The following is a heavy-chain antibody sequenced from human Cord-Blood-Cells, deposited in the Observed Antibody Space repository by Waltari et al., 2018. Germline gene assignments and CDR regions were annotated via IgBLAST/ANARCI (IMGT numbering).Heavy chain of an antibody. CDR3: ARDLSTVLDL. D-gene: IGHD1-1*01. CDR1: GYPFTGYA. J-gene: IGHJ2*01. Sequence: VPPVQSGAAVNKPRASWEVSCKACGYPFTGYAIHWVRQAPGQGLEWMGWINPNSGGTNYAQKFQGRVTMTRDTSISTAYMELSRLRSDDTAVYYCARDLSTVLDLWGRGTLVTVSS. V-gene: IGHV1-2*02. CDR2: INPNSGGT.